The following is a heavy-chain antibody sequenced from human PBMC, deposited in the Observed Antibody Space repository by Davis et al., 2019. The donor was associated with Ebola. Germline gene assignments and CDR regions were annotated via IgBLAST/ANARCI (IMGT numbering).Heavy chain of an antibody. D-gene: IGHD3-22*01. Sequence: GESLKISCAASGFTFADYGMSWVRQAPGKGLEWVAFIRSEATSQDYGKSVQGRFFISRDDSKNTLYLQMNSLRVDDTAVYFCARDGPNYDVDYWGQGTLVTVSA. CDR2: IRSEATSQ. CDR3: ARDGPNYDVDY. V-gene: IGHV3-30*02. J-gene: IGHJ4*02. CDR1: GFTFADYG.